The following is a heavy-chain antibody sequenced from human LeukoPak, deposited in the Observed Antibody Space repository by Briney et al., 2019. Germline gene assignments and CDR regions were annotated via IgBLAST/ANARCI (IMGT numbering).Heavy chain of an antibody. CDR2: VYQSGST. J-gene: IGHJ4*02. CDR3: ARVYCSGGSCYVDY. Sequence: SATLSLTCTVSGDSIGSSSYYWGWTRQPPGRGLEWIGSVYQSGSTYYNPSLKRRVTISIDTSKKQFSLKLSSVTAADTAVYYCARVYCSGGSCYVDYWGQGTLVTVSS. D-gene: IGHD2-15*01. V-gene: IGHV4-39*07. CDR1: GDSIGSSSYY.